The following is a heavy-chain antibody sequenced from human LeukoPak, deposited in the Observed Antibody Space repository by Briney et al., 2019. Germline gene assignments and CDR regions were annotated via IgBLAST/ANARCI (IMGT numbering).Heavy chain of an antibody. CDR1: GFTFSSYA. D-gene: IGHD5-18*01. J-gene: IGHJ3*02. CDR2: ISYDGSNK. V-gene: IGHV3-30-3*01. Sequence: PGGSLRLSCAASGFTFSSYAMHWVRQAPGKGLEWVAVISYDGSNKYYADSVKGRFTISRDNSKNTLYLQMNSLRAEDTAVYYCARDKGRWWIQLSNDAFDIWGQGTMVTVSS. CDR3: ARDKGRWWIQLSNDAFDI.